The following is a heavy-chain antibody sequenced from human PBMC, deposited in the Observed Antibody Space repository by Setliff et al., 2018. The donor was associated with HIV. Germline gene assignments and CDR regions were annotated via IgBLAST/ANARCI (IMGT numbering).Heavy chain of an antibody. CDR1: GFTFSSRW. J-gene: IGHJ6*02. D-gene: IGHD3-10*01. CDR2: IKQDGSEN. Sequence: GGSLRLSCAASGFTFSSRWMTWVRQAPGKGLEWVANIKQDGSENYFVDSVKGRFTISRDNTRSPLFLHMDSLTAEDTAVYYCARKFRPGHGVDVWGQGTTVTVSS. V-gene: IGHV3-7*01. CDR3: ARKFRPGHGVDV.